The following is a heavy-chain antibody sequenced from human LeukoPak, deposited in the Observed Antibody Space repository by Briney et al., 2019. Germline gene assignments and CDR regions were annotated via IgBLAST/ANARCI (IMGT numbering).Heavy chain of an antibody. CDR3: ARGSTYYESSGQVPFDY. CDR1: GDSISSGGYW. CDR2: ISYGGNT. V-gene: IGHV4-31*11. D-gene: IGHD3-22*01. Sequence: SQTLSLTCAVSGDSISSGGYWWSWIRQHPGKGPEWIGYISYGGNTYYNPSLKSRVAISADTPKNQFSLKLSSTTAADTAVYYCARGSTYYESSGQVPFDYWGQGTLVTVSS. J-gene: IGHJ4*02.